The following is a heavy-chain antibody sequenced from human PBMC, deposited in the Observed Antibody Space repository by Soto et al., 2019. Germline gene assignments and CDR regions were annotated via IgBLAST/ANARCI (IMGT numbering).Heavy chain of an antibody. CDR3: VRDGAGASGLGWFGP. J-gene: IGHJ5*02. CDR2: IYHSGST. V-gene: IGHV4-31*03. Sequence: QVQLQESGPGLVKPSQTLSLSCTVSGDSISRGGYYWNWIRQHPRKGLEWIGYIYHSGSTNYNPSLKRRVTISVYTSKNQLSLELTNVTAADTAVYYCVRDGAGASGLGWFGPWGQGILVTVSS. CDR1: GDSISRGGYY. D-gene: IGHD3-10*01.